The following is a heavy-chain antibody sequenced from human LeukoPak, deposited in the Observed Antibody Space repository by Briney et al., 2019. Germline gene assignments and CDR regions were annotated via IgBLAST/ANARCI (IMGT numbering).Heavy chain of an antibody. Sequence: SQTLSLTCTVSGGSISSGGYYWSWIRQPPGKGLEWIGYIYHSGSTYYNPSLKSRVTISVDRSKNQFSLKLSSVTAADTAVYYCARAPYCSSTSCSFYYYYYMDVWGKGTTVTVSS. D-gene: IGHD2-2*01. CDR3: ARAPYCSSTSCSFYYYYYMDV. CDR1: GGSISSGGYY. V-gene: IGHV4-30-2*01. J-gene: IGHJ6*03. CDR2: IYHSGST.